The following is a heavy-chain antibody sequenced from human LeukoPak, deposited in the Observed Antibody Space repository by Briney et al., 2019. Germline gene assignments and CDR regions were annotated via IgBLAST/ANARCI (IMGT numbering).Heavy chain of an antibody. CDR1: GYTFTRYG. CDR2: ISGYNGNT. J-gene: IGHJ3*02. V-gene: IGHV1-18*01. CDR3: ARDFEAVADEQGYDAFDI. D-gene: IGHD6-19*01. Sequence: ASVKVSCKASGYTFTRYGMTWVRQAPGQGLEWMGWISGYNGNTNYAQKFQGRVTMTKDTSTSRVYMELRSLRPDDTAVYYCARDFEAVADEQGYDAFDIWGQGTMVTVSS.